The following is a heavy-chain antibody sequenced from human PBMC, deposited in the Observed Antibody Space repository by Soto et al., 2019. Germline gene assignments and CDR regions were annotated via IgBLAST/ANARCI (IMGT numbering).Heavy chain of an antibody. CDR2: IKSKTDGGTT. Sequence: PGGSLRLSCAASGFTFINAWMSWVRQAPGKGLEWVGRIKSKTDGGTTDYAAPVKGRFTISRDDSKNTLYLQMNSLKTEDTAVYYCTTGLVGGSYYSYIDYWGQGTLVTVSS. D-gene: IGHD1-26*01. CDR3: TTGLVGGSYYSYIDY. J-gene: IGHJ4*02. CDR1: GFTFINAW. V-gene: IGHV3-15*01.